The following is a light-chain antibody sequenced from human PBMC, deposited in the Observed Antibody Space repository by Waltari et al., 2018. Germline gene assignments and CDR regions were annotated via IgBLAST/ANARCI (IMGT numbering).Light chain of an antibody. CDR2: HPD. J-gene: IGLJ3*02. CDR3: LFYLGGGIWV. V-gene: IGLV8-61*01. CDR1: SPSLPPSQY. Sequence: TVATQEPSTSLSPGGPVTLPSVLHSPSLPPSQYQPWYRPTRRQPPRRLIYHPDARAFGIPPRFFGSILENKAALTIAQAQADDECDYFCLFYLGGGIWVFGGGTKLTV.